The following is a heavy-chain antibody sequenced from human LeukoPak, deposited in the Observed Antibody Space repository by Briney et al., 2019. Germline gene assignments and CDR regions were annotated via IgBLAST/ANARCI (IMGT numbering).Heavy chain of an antibody. J-gene: IGHJ5*02. CDR1: GFTFSSDG. CDR3: AREGDRGIYGDYFRNWFDP. D-gene: IGHD4-17*01. CDR2: IWYDGSNK. V-gene: IGHV3-33*01. Sequence: PGGSLRLSCAASGFTFSSDGMHWVRQAPGKGLEWGAVIWYDGSNKYYADSVKGRFTISRDNSKNTLYLQMNSLRAEDTAVYYCAREGDRGIYGDYFRNWFDPWGQGTLVTVSS.